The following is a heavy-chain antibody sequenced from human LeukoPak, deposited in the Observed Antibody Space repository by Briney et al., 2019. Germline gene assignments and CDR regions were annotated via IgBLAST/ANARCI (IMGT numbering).Heavy chain of an antibody. Sequence: GGSLRLSCAASGFTFSDYYMSWIRQAPGKGLEWVSYISSSSSYTNYADSVKGRFTISRDNAKNSLYLQMNSLRAEDTAVYYCARVVVVDLTYDAYDIWGQGTMVTVSS. V-gene: IGHV3-11*06. D-gene: IGHD2-15*01. CDR3: ARVVVVDLTYDAYDI. CDR2: ISSSSSYT. CDR1: GFTFSDYY. J-gene: IGHJ3*02.